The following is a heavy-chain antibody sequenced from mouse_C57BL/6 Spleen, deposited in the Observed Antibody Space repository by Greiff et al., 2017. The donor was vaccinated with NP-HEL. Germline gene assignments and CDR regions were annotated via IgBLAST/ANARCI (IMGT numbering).Heavy chain of an antibody. CDR1: GFTFSSYA. Sequence: EVQVVESGGGLVKPGGSLKLSCAASGFTFSSYAMSWVRQTPEKRLEWVATISDGGSYTYYPDNVKGRFTISRDNAKNNLYLQMSHLKSEDTAMYYCAREGGDGEDYYAMDYWGQGTSVTVSS. CDR3: AREGGDGEDYYAMDY. J-gene: IGHJ4*01. CDR2: ISDGGSYT. V-gene: IGHV5-4*01.